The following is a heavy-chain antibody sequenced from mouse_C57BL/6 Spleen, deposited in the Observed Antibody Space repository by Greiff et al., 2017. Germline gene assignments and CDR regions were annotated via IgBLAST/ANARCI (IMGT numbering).Heavy chain of an antibody. D-gene: IGHD2-4*01. J-gene: IGHJ3*01. CDR1: GFTFSDYG. CDR2: ISNLAYSI. Sequence: EVMLVESGGGLVQPGGSLKLSCAASGFTFSDYGMAWVRQAPRKGPEWVAFISNLAYSIYYADTVTGRFTISRENAKNTLYLEMSSLRSEDTAMYYCARLEDYDYTWFAYWGQGTLVTVSA. CDR3: ARLEDYDYTWFAY. V-gene: IGHV5-15*01.